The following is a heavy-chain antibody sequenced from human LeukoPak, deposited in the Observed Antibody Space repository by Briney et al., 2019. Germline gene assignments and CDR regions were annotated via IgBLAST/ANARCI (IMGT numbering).Heavy chain of an antibody. J-gene: IGHJ4*02. CDR1: GYTFTAYR. CDR3: ARGIPSVSPIPTTALDY. D-gene: IGHD2-2*02. Sequence: ASVKVSCKASGYTFTAYRVYWMRQAPGQGLEWMGWVSPSSGATKYAQKFQGRVTMTRDTSTSTAYVELRRLRSDDTAVYYCARGIPSVSPIPTTALDYWGQGTLVTVSS. CDR2: VSPSSGAT. V-gene: IGHV1-2*02.